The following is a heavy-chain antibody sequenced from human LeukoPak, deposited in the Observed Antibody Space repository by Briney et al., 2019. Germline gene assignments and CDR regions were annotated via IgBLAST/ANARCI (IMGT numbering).Heavy chain of an antibody. Sequence: PSQTLSLTCTVSGGSISRGGYYWRWIRQHPGKGLGWIESIYYSGSTYYNPSLKSRVTISVDTSKNQFSLKLSSVTAADTAVYYCARDPPPEDGNNAFDIWGQGTMVTVSS. CDR3: ARDPPPEDGNNAFDI. CDR1: GGSISRGGYY. J-gene: IGHJ3*02. V-gene: IGHV4-31*03. D-gene: IGHD5-24*01. CDR2: IYYSGST.